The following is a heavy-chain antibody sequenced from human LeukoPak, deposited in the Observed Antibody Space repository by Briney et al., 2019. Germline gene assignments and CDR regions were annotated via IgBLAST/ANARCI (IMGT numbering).Heavy chain of an antibody. CDR2: IYYTGST. CDR1: GASIISGGYY. Sequence: PSETLSLTCTVSGASIISGGYYWSWIRQHPGKGLEWIGYIYYTGSTYYNPSLKNRLTISIDTSKSQFSLKLTSVTAADTAVYYCARVNTQGVPSPWGQGILVIVSS. CDR3: ARVNTQGVPSP. V-gene: IGHV4-31*03. D-gene: IGHD2-15*01. J-gene: IGHJ5*02.